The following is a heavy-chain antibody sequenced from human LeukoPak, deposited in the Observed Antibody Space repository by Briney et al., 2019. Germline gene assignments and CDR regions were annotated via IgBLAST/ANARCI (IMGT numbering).Heavy chain of an antibody. V-gene: IGHV3-30*02. Sequence: GGSLRLSCAASGSTFSSYGMHWVRQAPGKGLEWVAFIRYDGSNKYYADSVKGRFTISRDNSKNTLYLQMNSLRAEDTAVYYCAKEFGSPGDYFDYWGQGTLVTVSS. CDR3: AKEFGSPGDYFDY. D-gene: IGHD3-10*01. CDR2: IRYDGSNK. CDR1: GSTFSSYG. J-gene: IGHJ4*02.